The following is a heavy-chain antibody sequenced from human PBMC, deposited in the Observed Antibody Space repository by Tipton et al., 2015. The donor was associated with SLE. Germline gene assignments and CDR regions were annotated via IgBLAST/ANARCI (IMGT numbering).Heavy chain of an antibody. CDR3: ASDLPPDSSSWYPSAEYFQH. CDR1: GFTFSSYA. D-gene: IGHD6-13*01. CDR2: ISYDGSNK. V-gene: IGHV3-30*04. J-gene: IGHJ1*01. Sequence: SLRLSCAASGFTFSSYAMHWVRQAPGKELEWVAVISYDGSNKYYADSVKGRFTISRDNSKNTLYLQMNSLRAEDTAVYYCASDLPPDSSSWYPSAEYFQHWGQGTLVTVSS.